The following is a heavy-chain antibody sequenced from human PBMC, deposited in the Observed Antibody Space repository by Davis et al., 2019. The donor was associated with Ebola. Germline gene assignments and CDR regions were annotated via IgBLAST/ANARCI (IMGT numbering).Heavy chain of an antibody. Sequence: GESLKISCAASGFTFSSYSMNWVRQAPGKGLEWVSSISSSSSYIYYADSVKGRFTISRDNAKNSLYLQMNSLRADDSAVYYCTRMRNFDYWGQGTLVTVSS. CDR3: TRMRNFDY. J-gene: IGHJ4*02. CDR1: GFTFSSYS. CDR2: ISSSSSYI. V-gene: IGHV3-21*01.